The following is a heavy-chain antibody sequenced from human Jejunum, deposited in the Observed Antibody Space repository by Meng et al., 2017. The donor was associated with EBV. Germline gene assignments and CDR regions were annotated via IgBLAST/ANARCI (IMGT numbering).Heavy chain of an antibody. J-gene: IGHJ5*02. CDR2: MNFNTGKT. D-gene: IGHD3-16*01. CDR3: MRGSGAGGRYWFDP. CDR1: GNPFTIHD. V-gene: IGHV1-8*01. Sequence: LELVRAGAEVKKPAADVKVFCKSSGNPFTIHDISGGREAGEEGHEWVGWMNFNTGKTGYAQKFQGRVSMTRETSISTDYMELSSLKAEDTAFYYCMRGSGAGGRYWFDPWGQGTLVTVSS.